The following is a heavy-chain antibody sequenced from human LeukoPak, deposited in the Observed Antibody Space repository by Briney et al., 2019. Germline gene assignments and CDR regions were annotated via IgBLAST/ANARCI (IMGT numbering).Heavy chain of an antibody. V-gene: IGHV1-2*04. Sequence: ASVKVSCKASGYTFTGYYMHWVRQAPGQGLEWMGWINPNSGGTNYAQKFQGWVTMTRDTSISTAYMELSRLRSDDTAVYYCARAIYYDSSGYYFPLGYWGLGTLVTVSS. CDR2: INPNSGGT. CDR1: GYTFTGYY. CDR3: ARAIYYDSSGYYFPLGY. D-gene: IGHD3-22*01. J-gene: IGHJ4*02.